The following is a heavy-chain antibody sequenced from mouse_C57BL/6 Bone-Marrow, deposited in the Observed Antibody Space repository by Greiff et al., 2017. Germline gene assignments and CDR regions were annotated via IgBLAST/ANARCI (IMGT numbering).Heavy chain of an antibody. CDR2: INYDGSST. CDR1: GFTFSDYY. Sequence: EVKLEESEGGLVQPGSSMKLSCTASGFTFSDYYMAWVRQVPEKGLEWVANINYDGSSTYYLDSLKSRFIISRDNAKNILYLQMSSLTSEDTATYYCARDASTVVATGYFDVWGTGTTVTGSS. J-gene: IGHJ1*03. CDR3: ARDASTVVATGYFDV. D-gene: IGHD1-1*01. V-gene: IGHV5-16*01.